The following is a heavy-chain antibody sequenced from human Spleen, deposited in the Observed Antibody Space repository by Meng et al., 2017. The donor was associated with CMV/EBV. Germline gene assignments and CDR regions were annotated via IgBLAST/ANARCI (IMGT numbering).Heavy chain of an antibody. CDR3: ARGQLYDSSGYYRSDAFDI. CDR2: ISSSSSYI. CDR1: GFIFNTYN. Sequence: GESLKISCAASGFIFNTYNMKWVRQAPGKGLEWVSSISSSSSYIFYADSVEGRFTISRDNAKNSLYLQMNSLRAEDTAVYYCARGQLYDSSGYYRSDAFDIWGQGTMVTVSS. V-gene: IGHV3-21*04. J-gene: IGHJ3*02. D-gene: IGHD3-22*01.